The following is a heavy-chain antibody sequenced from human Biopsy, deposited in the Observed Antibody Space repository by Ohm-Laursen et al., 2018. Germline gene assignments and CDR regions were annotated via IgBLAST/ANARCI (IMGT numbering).Heavy chain of an antibody. CDR3: PLEGAGFDN. CDR2: IRSKAKSYAT. Sequence: SLRLSCAASGFTFSASAVHWVRQASGKGLEWVGRIRSKAKSYATAYAASVTGRFTISRDDSKNTTYLKMNSLKTEDTAVYYCPLEGAGFDNWGQGTLATVSS. V-gene: IGHV3-73*01. D-gene: IGHD3-10*01. J-gene: IGHJ4*02. CDR1: GFTFSASA.